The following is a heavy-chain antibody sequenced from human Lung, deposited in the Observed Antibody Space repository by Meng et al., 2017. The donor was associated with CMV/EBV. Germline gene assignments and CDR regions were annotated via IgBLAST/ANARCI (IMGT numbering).Heavy chain of an antibody. D-gene: IGHD3-16*01. J-gene: IGHJ6*02. V-gene: IGHV1-69*04. CDR1: GGTFSSYS. Sequence: SVXVSXXASGGTFSSYSFSWVRQAPGQGLEWMGRIIPIFGLANYTQKFQGRVTISADKSTSIVSMELSSLRSEDTAVYYCARDQLLLGEFYYNGMDVWGQGTTVXVSS. CDR2: IIPIFGLA. CDR3: ARDQLLLGEFYYNGMDV.